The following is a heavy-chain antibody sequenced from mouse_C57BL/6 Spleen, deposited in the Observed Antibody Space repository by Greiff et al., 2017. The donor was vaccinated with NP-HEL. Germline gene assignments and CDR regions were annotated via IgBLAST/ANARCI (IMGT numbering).Heavy chain of an antibody. CDR1: GYTFTGYW. CDR2: ILPGSGST. CDR3: ARGGGYSNWEAWFAY. D-gene: IGHD2-5*01. Sequence: QVQLQQSGAELMKPGASVKLSCKATGYTFTGYWIEWVKQRPGHGLEWIGEILPGSGSTNYNEKFKGKATFTADKSSNTAYMQLSSLTTQDSAIYYGARGGGYSNWEAWFAYWGEGALGTVSA. J-gene: IGHJ3*01. V-gene: IGHV1-9*01.